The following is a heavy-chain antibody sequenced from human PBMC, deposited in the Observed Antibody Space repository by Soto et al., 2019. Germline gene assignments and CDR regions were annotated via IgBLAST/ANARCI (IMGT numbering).Heavy chain of an antibody. CDR1: GGSIATSAYY. CDR3: AIVTTSYYGPGALAY. J-gene: IGHJ4*02. CDR2: IFFNGGT. Sequence: PSETLSLTCTVSGGSIATSAYYWGWIRQHPGKGLEWIGYIFFNGGTYDNPSLQSRLSISIDTSKNQFSLKLRSVTAADSAVYYCAIVTTSYYGPGALAYWGPGTLVPVYS. D-gene: IGHD3-10*01. V-gene: IGHV4-31*03.